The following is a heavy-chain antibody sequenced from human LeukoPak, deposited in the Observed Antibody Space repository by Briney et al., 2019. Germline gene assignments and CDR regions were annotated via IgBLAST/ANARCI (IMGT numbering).Heavy chain of an antibody. CDR3: AKALAPSIAVAGTPIDY. D-gene: IGHD6-19*01. V-gene: IGHV3-33*06. J-gene: IGHJ4*02. CDR2: IWYDGSNK. CDR1: GFTFSSYG. Sequence: GGSLRLSRAASGFTFSSYGMHWVRQAPGKGLEWVAVIWYDGSNKYYADSVKGRFTISRDNSKNTLYLQMNSLRAEDTAVYYCAKALAPSIAVAGTPIDYWGQGTLVTVSS.